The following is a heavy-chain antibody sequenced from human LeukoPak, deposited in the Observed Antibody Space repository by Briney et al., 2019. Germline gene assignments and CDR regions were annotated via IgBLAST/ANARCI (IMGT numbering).Heavy chain of an antibody. CDR1: GYTFTDYY. V-gene: IGHV1-69-2*01. Sequence: ASVKISCKVSGYTFTDYYMHWVQQAPGKGLEWMGLVDPEDGETIYAEKFQGRVTITADTPTDTAYMELSSLRSEDTAVYYCATVGPIVGAHYYYYYYMDVWGKGTTVTVSS. CDR3: ATVGPIVGAHYYYYYYMDV. J-gene: IGHJ6*03. D-gene: IGHD1-26*01. CDR2: VDPEDGET.